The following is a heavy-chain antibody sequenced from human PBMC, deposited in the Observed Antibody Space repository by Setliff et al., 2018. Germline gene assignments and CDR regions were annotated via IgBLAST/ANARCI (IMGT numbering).Heavy chain of an antibody. J-gene: IGHJ1*01. Sequence: PSETLSLTCSVSGGSISPYYWIWIRQSPGKGLEWIGYIFYSGSARYNPSLESRVTMSVDTSKNQISLKLTSVTAADTAVYYCARQDRFYDRSVFVEYFQHWGQGAPVTVSS. CDR3: ARQDRFYDRSVFVEYFQH. CDR2: IFYSGSA. V-gene: IGHV4-59*08. CDR1: GGSISPYY. D-gene: IGHD3-22*01.